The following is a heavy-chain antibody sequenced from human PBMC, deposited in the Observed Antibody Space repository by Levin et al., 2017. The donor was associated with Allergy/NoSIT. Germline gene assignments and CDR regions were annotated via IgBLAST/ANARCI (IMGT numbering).Heavy chain of an antibody. Sequence: SETLSLTCTVSGASISNFYWSWIRQPPGKGLEWIGYIYHSGSTDYNIYSSGSTDHNPSLKGRVTMSVDTSKNLFSLRLSSVTAADTAVYYCATGRAKSGHGITGADGVYHFDYWGQGTRVTVSS. D-gene: IGHD1-20*01. V-gene: IGHV4-59*01. J-gene: IGHJ4*02. CDR1: GASISNFY. CDR3: ATGRAKSGHGITGADGVYHFDY. CDR2: IYHSGST.